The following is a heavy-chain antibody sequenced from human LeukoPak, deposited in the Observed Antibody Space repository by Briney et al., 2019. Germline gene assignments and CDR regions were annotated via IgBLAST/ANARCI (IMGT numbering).Heavy chain of an antibody. V-gene: IGHV3-48*01. CDR3: ARDRGSANCSGGSCRFYFDY. CDR2: ISSASKMI. J-gene: IGHJ4*02. Sequence: GGSLRLSCAASGFDDYGMSWVRQAPGKGLEWVSYISSASKMIYYAGSVKGRFTISRDNAKNSLYLQMSTLRADDTAVYYCARDRGSANCSGGSCRFYFDYWGQGTLVTVSS. D-gene: IGHD2-15*01. CDR1: GFDDYG.